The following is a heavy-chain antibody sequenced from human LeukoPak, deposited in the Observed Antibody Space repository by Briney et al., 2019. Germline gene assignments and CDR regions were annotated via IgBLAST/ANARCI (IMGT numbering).Heavy chain of an antibody. CDR2: ISGSGSST. J-gene: IGHJ3*02. D-gene: IGHD3-10*01. CDR1: GFTFSSYA. CDR3: VKWTGGVRGVIGGAFDI. V-gene: IGHV3-23*01. Sequence: GGSLRLSCAASGFTFSSYAMTWVRQAPGKGLEWVSAISGSGSSTYYTDSVKGRFTISRDNSKNTLHPQMNGLRAEDTALYFCVKWTGGVRGVIGGAFDIWGQGTLVTVSS.